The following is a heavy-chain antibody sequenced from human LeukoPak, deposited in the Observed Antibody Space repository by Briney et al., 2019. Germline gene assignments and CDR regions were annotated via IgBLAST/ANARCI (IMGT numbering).Heavy chain of an antibody. CDR1: GYTFTSYG. CDR3: AREKGYYYSSGYYPNWFDP. J-gene: IGHJ5*02. V-gene: IGHV1-18*01. Sequence: ASVKVSCKASGYTFTSYGISWVRQAPGQGLEWMGWISAYNGNTNYAQKLQGRVTMTTDTSTSTAYMELRSLRSDDTAVYYCAREKGYYYSSGYYPNWFDPWGQGTLVTVSS. CDR2: ISAYNGNT. D-gene: IGHD3-22*01.